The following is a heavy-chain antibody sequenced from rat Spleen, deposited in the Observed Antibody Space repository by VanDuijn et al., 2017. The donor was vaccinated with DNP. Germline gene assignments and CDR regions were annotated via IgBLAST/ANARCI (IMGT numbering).Heavy chain of an antibody. CDR1: DSSITSYY. V-gene: IGHV3-1*01. J-gene: IGHJ2*01. CDR2: ISYSGTT. Sequence: EVQLQESGPGLVKPSQSLSLTCSVTDSSITSYYWGWIRKFPRNKMEYIGHISYSGTTNYNPSLKSRISITSDTSKNQFFLQVNSVTTEDTATYYCARGDILRSFDYWGQGVMVTVSS. CDR3: ARGDILRSFDY. D-gene: IGHD1-6*01.